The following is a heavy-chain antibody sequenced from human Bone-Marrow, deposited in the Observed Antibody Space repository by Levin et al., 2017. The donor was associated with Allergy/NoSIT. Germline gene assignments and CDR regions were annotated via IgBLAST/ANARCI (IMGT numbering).Heavy chain of an antibody. CDR1: GYSFTNYG. V-gene: IGHV1-18*01. D-gene: IGHD3-3*01. Sequence: ASVKVSCKTSGYSFTNYGITWVRQAPGQGFEWMGWINVENGDTNYGQKFQGRVSMTTDTSTSTVYMELRSLRPDDTAVYYCARVARDAFGVVVDYYHYMDVWGKGTTVTVSS. CDR2: INVENGDT. CDR3: ARVARDAFGVVVDYYHYMDV. J-gene: IGHJ6*03.